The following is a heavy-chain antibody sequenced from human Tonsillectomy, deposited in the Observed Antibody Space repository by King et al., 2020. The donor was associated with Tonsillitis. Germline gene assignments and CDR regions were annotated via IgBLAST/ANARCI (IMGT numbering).Heavy chain of an antibody. J-gene: IGHJ4*02. Sequence: QLVQSGAEVKNPGASVKVSCKASGYTFTTNGITWVRQAPGQGLEWMGWINAHKGNTMYAQKFQGRVTMTTDTSTSTAYMELRSLTYDDTAVYYCARGYLGVVSFDYWGQGTLVTVSS. CDR1: GYTFTTNG. CDR2: INAHKGNT. CDR3: ARGYLGVVSFDY. D-gene: IGHD3-3*01. V-gene: IGHV1-18*04.